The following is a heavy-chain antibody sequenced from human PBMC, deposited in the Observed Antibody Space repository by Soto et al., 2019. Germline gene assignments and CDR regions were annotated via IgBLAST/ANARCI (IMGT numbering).Heavy chain of an antibody. V-gene: IGHV4-34*01. CDR3: STRAYDTNGYYRFDP. J-gene: IGHJ5*01. D-gene: IGHD3-22*01. CDR2: INHSGRV. Sequence: SETLSLTCAVYGGSFSGHSWTWIRQSPGKGLEWIGDINHSGRVNYSPSFKSRVTISLDTSKNQFSLTLSAVTAADTAMYYCSTRAYDTNGYYRFDPWGQGTLVTVSS. CDR1: GGSFSGHS.